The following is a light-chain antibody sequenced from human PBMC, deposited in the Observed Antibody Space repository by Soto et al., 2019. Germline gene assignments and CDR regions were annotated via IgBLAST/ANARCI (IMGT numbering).Light chain of an antibody. Sequence: QSVLTQPPSVSGAPGQRVTVSCTRSSSNIGAGRDVHWYQQLPGTAPRLLIYGNNNRPSGVPDRFSASKSGTSASLATTGLQAEDEADFYCQSFDSSLSAYVFGTGTKVTVL. J-gene: IGLJ1*01. CDR2: GNN. CDR3: QSFDSSLSAYV. CDR1: SSNIGAGRD. V-gene: IGLV1-40*01.